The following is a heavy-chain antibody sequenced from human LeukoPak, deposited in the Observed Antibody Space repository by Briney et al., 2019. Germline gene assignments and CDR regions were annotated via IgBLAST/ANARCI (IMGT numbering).Heavy chain of an antibody. CDR2: INAGNGNT. CDR1: GYTFTSYA. Sequence: AAVKVSCKASGYTFTSYAMHWVRQAPGQRLEWMGWINAGNGNTKYSQKFQGRVTITRDTSASTAYMELSSLRSEHTAVYYCARLSSQWLAHDAFDIWGQGTMVTVSS. CDR3: ARLSSQWLAHDAFDI. J-gene: IGHJ3*02. D-gene: IGHD6-19*01. V-gene: IGHV1-3*01.